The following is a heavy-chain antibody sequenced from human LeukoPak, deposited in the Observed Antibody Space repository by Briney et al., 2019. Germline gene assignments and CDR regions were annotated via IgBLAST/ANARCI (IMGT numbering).Heavy chain of an antibody. CDR1: GFTFSGSA. V-gene: IGHV3-73*01. CDR3: TRHIYSGYDSPAY. D-gene: IGHD5-12*01. CDR2: IRSKANSYAT. Sequence: GGSLRLSCAASGFTFSGSAMHWVRQASGKGLEWVGRIRSKANSYATAYAASVKGRFTISRDDSKNTAYLQMNSLKTEDTAVYYCTRHIYSGYDSPAYWGQGTLVTVSS. J-gene: IGHJ4*02.